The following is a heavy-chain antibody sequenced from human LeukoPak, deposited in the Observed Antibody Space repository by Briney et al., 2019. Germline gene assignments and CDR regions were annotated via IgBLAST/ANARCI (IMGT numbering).Heavy chain of an antibody. CDR2: IYYSGST. J-gene: IGHJ4*02. CDR3: ASGRYFDWSKKGYYFDY. D-gene: IGHD3-9*01. V-gene: IGHV4-39*01. Sequence: SETLSLICTVSGGSISSSSYYWGWIRQPPGKGLEWIGSIYYSGSTYYNPSLKSRVTISVDTSKNQFSLKLSSVTAADTAVYYCASGRYFDWSKKGYYFDYWGQGTLVTVSS. CDR1: GGSISSSSYY.